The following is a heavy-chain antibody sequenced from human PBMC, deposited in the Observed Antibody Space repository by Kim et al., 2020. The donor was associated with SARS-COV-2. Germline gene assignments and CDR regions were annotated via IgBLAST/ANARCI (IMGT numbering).Heavy chain of an antibody. V-gene: IGHV1-18*04. D-gene: IGHD3-16*01. CDR2: ISAYNGNT. J-gene: IGHJ6*02. Sequence: ASVKVSCKASGYTFTSYGISWVRQAPGQGLEWMGWISAYNGNTNYAQKLQGRVTMTTDTSTSTAYMELRSLRSDDTAVYYCARTLGTPDYYYYGMDVWGQGTTVTVSS. CDR1: GYTFTSYG. CDR3: ARTLGTPDYYYYGMDV.